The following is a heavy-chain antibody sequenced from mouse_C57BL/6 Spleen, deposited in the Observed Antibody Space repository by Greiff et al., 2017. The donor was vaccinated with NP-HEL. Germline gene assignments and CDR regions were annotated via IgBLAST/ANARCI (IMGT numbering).Heavy chain of an antibody. CDR3: TTNYGSSYSV. Sequence: EVQLQQSGAELVRPGASVKLSCTASGFNIKDDYMHWVKQRPEQGLEWIGWIDPENGDTEYASKFQGKATITADTSSNTAYLQLSSLTSEDTAVYYCTTNYGSSYSVWGTGTTVTVSS. CDR2: IDPENGDT. CDR1: GFNIKDDY. D-gene: IGHD1-1*01. V-gene: IGHV14-4*01. J-gene: IGHJ1*03.